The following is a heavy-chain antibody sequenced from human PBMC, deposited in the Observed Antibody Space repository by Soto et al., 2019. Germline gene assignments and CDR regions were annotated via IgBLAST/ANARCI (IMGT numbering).Heavy chain of an antibody. J-gene: IGHJ5*02. Sequence: QVQLVESGGGVVQPGRSLRLSCAASGFTFSSYAMHWVRQAPGKGLEWVAVISYDGSNKYYADSVKGRFTISRDNSKNTLYLQMNSLRAEDTAVYYCARDQAARISQRNWFDPWGQGTLVTVSS. V-gene: IGHV3-30-3*01. CDR1: GFTFSSYA. CDR2: ISYDGSNK. CDR3: ARDQAARISQRNWFDP. D-gene: IGHD6-6*01.